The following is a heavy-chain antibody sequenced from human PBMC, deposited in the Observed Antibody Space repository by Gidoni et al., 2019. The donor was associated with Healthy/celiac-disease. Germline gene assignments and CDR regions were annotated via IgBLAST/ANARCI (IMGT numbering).Heavy chain of an antibody. V-gene: IGHV3-9*01. CDR1: GFTFDDYA. D-gene: IGHD1-26*01. CDR3: AKASKWEEDWYFDL. CDR2: ISWNSGSI. Sequence: EVQLVESGGGLVQPGRSLRLSCPASGFTFDDYAMHWVRQAPGKGLEWVSGISWNSGSIGYADSVKGRFTISRDNAKNSLYLQMNSLRAEDTALYYCAKASKWEEDWYFDLWGRGTLVTVSS. J-gene: IGHJ2*01.